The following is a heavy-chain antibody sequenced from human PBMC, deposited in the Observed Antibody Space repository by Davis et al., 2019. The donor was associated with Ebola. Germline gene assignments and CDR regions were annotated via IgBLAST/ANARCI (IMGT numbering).Heavy chain of an antibody. CDR2: IYPGDSDT. CDR1: GYSFTSYW. J-gene: IGHJ4*02. CDR3: ARRRDGYNTFFDY. V-gene: IGHV5-51*01. D-gene: IGHD5-24*01. Sequence: KVSCKGSGYSFTSYWIGWVRQMPGKGLEWMGIIYPGDSDTRYSPSFQGHVTISADKSISTAYLQWSSLKASDTAMYYCARRRDGYNTFFDYWGQGTLVTVSS.